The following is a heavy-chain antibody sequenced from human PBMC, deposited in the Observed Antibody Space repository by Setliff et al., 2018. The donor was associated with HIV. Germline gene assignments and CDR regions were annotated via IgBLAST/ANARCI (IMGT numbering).Heavy chain of an antibody. Sequence: SETLSLTCTVSGYSISSGYYWGWIRQPPGKGLEWIGSIYHSGSTYYNPSLKSRVTISVDTSKNQFSLKMSSVTAADTAVYYCARNRVPSSLWGQGTLVTVSS. CDR3: ARNRVPSSL. V-gene: IGHV4-38-2*02. J-gene: IGHJ4*02. CDR2: IYHSGST. D-gene: IGHD3-10*01. CDR1: GYSISSGYY.